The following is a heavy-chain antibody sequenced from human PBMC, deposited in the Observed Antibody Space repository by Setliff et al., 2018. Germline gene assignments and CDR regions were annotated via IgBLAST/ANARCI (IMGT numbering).Heavy chain of an antibody. CDR2: IYYSGST. CDR3: AGLYYYGSGSYPAPIDY. CDR1: GGSISSSSYY. D-gene: IGHD3-10*01. V-gene: IGHV4-39*01. J-gene: IGHJ4*02. Sequence: PSETLSLTCTVSGGSISSSSYYWGWIRQPPGKGLEWIGSIYYSGSTNYNPSLKSRVTISVDTSKSQFSLKLSSVTAADTAVYYCAGLYYYGSGSYPAPIDYWGQGTLVTVSS.